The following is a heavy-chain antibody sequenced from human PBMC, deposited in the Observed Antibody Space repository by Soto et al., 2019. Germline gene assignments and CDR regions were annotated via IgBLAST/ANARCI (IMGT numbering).Heavy chain of an antibody. Sequence: GGSPRLSCAASGFTFSSYSMNWVRQAPGKGLEWVSSISSSSSYIYYADSVKGRFTISRDNAKNSLYLQMNSLRAEDTAVYYCARGEYYYDSSGYRKYYYYGMDVWGQGTTVTVSS. CDR3: ARGEYYYDSSGYRKYYYYGMDV. V-gene: IGHV3-21*01. D-gene: IGHD3-22*01. J-gene: IGHJ6*02. CDR1: GFTFSSYS. CDR2: ISSSSSYI.